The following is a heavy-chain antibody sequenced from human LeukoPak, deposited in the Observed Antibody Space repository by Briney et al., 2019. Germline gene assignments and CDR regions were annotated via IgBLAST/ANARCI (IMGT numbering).Heavy chain of an antibody. J-gene: IGHJ4*02. Sequence: ASVKVSCKTSGYTFTTYDINWVRQATGQGLEWMGWMNPNSGDTGYAQKFQGRVTLTWNTSISTAYMDLRNLTSEDTAVYYCARGVQLDYWGQGTLVTVSS. V-gene: IGHV1-8*01. CDR3: ARGVQLDY. D-gene: IGHD5-18*01. CDR1: GYTFTTYD. CDR2: MNPNSGDT.